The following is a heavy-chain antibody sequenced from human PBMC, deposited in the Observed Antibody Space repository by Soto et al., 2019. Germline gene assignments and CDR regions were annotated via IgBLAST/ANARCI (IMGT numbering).Heavy chain of an antibody. Sequence: EVQLVESGGGLIQPGGSLRLSCAASGFTVSSNYMSWVRQAPGKGLEWVSVIYSGGSTYYADSVKGRFTISRDNSKNTLYLQLNGLRAEDTAVYYCARSKRYSSGWYYFDYWGQGTLVTVSS. J-gene: IGHJ4*02. V-gene: IGHV3-53*01. CDR1: GFTVSSNY. CDR2: IYSGGST. CDR3: ARSKRYSSGWYYFDY. D-gene: IGHD6-19*01.